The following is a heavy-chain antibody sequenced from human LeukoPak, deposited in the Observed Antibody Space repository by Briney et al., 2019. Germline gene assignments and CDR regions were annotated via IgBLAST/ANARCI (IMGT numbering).Heavy chain of an antibody. Sequence: GGSLRLSCAASGFTFSSYSMNWVRQAPGKGLEWVSSISGSSSYIYYADSVKGRFTISKDNAKNSLYLQMNSLRAEDTAVYYCARDGYDILTGYPYYGMDVWGQGTTVTVSS. D-gene: IGHD3-9*01. CDR3: ARDGYDILTGYPYYGMDV. CDR1: GFTFSSYS. J-gene: IGHJ6*02. V-gene: IGHV3-21*01. CDR2: ISGSSSYI.